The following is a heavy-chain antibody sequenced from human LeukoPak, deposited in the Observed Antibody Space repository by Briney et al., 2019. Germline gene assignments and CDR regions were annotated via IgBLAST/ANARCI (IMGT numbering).Heavy chain of an antibody. CDR1: GFSFDDYA. CDR2: ISWDGGST. V-gene: IGHV3-43D*03. CDR3: ARSGLTRNPFYYMDV. Sequence: GGSLRLSCAASGFSFDDYAMHWVRQDPGKGLEWVSLISWDGGSTYYADSVKGRFTISRDNSKKSLYLQMNSLRAEDTALYYCARSGLTRNPFYYMDVWGKGTTVTVSS. D-gene: IGHD2-15*01. J-gene: IGHJ6*03.